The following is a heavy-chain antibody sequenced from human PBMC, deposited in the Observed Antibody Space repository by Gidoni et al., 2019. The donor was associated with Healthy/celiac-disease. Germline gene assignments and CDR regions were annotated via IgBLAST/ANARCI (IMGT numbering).Heavy chain of an antibody. CDR1: GFTFSNAW. J-gene: IGHJ6*02. V-gene: IGHV3-15*01. D-gene: IGHD4-17*01. CDR3: TATSVYGDYGYYYYGMDV. Sequence: EVQLLESGGGLVKPGGSLRLSCPASGFTFSNAWMSWVRQAPGKGLEWVGRIKSKTDGGTTDYAAPVKGRFTISRDDSKNTLYLQMNSLKTEDTAVYYCTATSVYGDYGYYYYGMDVWGQGTTVTVSS. CDR2: IKSKTDGGTT.